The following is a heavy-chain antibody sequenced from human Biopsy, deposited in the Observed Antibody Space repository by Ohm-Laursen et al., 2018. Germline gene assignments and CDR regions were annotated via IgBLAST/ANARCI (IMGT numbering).Heavy chain of an antibody. D-gene: IGHD7-27*01. CDR3: ARLTGDPSY. Sequence: GTLSLTCIVSGGSIKSYYWNWIWQSPGKGLEWIGFIYYTGHTNYNPSLKSRATISVDTSKNQFSLKVISVTAADTAVYYCARLTGDPSYWGQGILVTVSS. V-gene: IGHV4-59*01. CDR1: GGSIKSYY. J-gene: IGHJ4*02. CDR2: IYYTGHT.